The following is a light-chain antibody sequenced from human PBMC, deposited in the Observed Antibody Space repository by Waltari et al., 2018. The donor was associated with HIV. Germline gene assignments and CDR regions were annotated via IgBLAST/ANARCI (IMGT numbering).Light chain of an antibody. CDR3: QHLNSFPPFT. V-gene: IGKV1-9*01. CDR1: QGISSN. Sequence: IQLTQSPSFLSASVGDSVTITCRASQGISSNLAWYQQKPGQAPTLLIYAASSLPTGVPSRFSGSGSGTEFTLTVRRLQPEDFATYFCQHLNSFPPFTFGPGTTVDVK. CDR2: AAS. J-gene: IGKJ3*01.